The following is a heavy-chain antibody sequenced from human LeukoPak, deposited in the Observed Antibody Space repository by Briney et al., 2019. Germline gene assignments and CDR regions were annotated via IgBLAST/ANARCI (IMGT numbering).Heavy chain of an antibody. V-gene: IGHV4-34*01. D-gene: IGHD2-15*01. CDR2: INHSGST. Sequence: PSETLCLTCAVYGGSFSGYYWSWIRQPPGKGLEWIGEINHSGSTNYNPSLKSRVTISVDTSKNQFSLKLSSVTAADTAVYYCARASYCSGGSCSYYYYYYMDVWGKGATVTVSS. J-gene: IGHJ6*03. CDR3: ARASYCSGGSCSYYYYYYMDV. CDR1: GGSFSGYY.